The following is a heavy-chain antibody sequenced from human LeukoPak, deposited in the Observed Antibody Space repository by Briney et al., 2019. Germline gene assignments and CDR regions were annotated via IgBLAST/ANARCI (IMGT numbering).Heavy chain of an antibody. V-gene: IGHV3-48*02. J-gene: IGHJ3*02. Sequence: GRSLRLSCAASGFTFSSYSMNWVRQAPGKGLEWVSYISSSSSTIYYADSVKGRFTISRDNAKNSLYLQMNSLRDEDTAVYYCARDRIILWFGELPDAFDIWGQGTMVTVSS. CDR3: ARDRIILWFGELPDAFDI. D-gene: IGHD3-10*01. CDR2: ISSSSSTI. CDR1: GFTFSSYS.